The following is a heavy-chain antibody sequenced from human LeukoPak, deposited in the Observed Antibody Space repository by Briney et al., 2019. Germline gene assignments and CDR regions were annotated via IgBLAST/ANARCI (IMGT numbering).Heavy chain of an antibody. D-gene: IGHD2-15*01. J-gene: IGHJ4*02. CDR2: INHSGST. CDR1: GGSFSGYY. CDR3: ARGCSGGSCYSDFDY. Sequence: SETLSLTCAVYGGSFSGYYWSWIRQPPGKGLEWIGEINHSGSTNYNPSLKSRVTISLDTSKNQFSLKLSSVTAADTAVYYCARGCSGGSCYSDFDYWGQGTLVTVSS. V-gene: IGHV4-34*01.